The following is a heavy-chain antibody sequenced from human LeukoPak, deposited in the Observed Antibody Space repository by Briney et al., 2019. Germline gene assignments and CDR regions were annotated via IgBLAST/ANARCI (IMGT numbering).Heavy chain of an antibody. CDR3: ARLGGAAAEYYFDY. CDR1: GYSFTSYW. CDR2: IYPGDSDT. D-gene: IGHD6-13*01. Sequence: GESLQISCKVSGYSFTSYWIGWVRQMPGKGLEWMGIIYPGDSDTRYSPSLQGQVTISADTSISTAYLQWSSLKASDTAMYYCARLGGAAAEYYFDYWGQGTLVPVSS. V-gene: IGHV5-51*01. J-gene: IGHJ4*02.